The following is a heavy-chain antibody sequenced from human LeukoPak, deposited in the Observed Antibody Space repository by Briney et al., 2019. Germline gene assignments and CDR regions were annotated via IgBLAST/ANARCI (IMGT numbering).Heavy chain of an antibody. Sequence: GGSLRLSGAASGFTFSTYDMHWVRQATGKGLEWVSAIDIAGDTYYPGSVRGRFTISREDAKNSLYLQMNSLRAGDTAVYYCATAEWSGTPEYFQHWGQGTLVTVSS. V-gene: IGHV3-13*04. CDR3: ATAEWSGTPEYFQH. CDR2: IDIAGDT. D-gene: IGHD3-3*01. CDR1: GFTFSTYD. J-gene: IGHJ1*01.